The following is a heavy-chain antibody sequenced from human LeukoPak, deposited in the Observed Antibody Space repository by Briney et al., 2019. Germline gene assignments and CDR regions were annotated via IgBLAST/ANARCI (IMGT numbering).Heavy chain of an antibody. Sequence: SETLSLTCTVSGGSITSSSYYWGWIRQPPGKGPDWIGSIYYTGSTNYNPSLKSRVTISLDTSKNQFSLKLTSVTAADTAVYYCASVRGYSSGWYASGFDPWGQGTLVTVSS. CDR2: IYYTGST. V-gene: IGHV4-39*07. CDR1: GGSITSSSYY. CDR3: ASVRGYSSGWYASGFDP. J-gene: IGHJ5*02. D-gene: IGHD6-19*01.